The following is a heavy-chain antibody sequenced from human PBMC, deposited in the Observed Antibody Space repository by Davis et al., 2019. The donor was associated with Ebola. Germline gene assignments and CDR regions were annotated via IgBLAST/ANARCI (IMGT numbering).Heavy chain of an antibody. CDR1: GGTFSSYA. CDR3: ARDAYLKNWFDP. CDR2: IIPIFGTA. Sequence: SVKVTCKASGGTFSSYAISWVRQAPGQGLEWMGGIIPIFGTANYAQKFQGRVTITADKSTSTAYMELSSLRSEDTAVYYCARDAYLKNWFDPWGQGTLVTVSS. V-gene: IGHV1-69*06. D-gene: IGHD2-2*01. J-gene: IGHJ5*02.